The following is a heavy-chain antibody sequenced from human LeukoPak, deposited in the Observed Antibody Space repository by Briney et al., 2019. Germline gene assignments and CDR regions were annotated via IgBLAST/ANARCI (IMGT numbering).Heavy chain of an antibody. J-gene: IGHJ5*02. V-gene: IGHV3-7*01. D-gene: IGHD2-2*01. Sequence: GGSLRLSCAASGYTFSSYWMSWVRQAPGKGLEWVANIKQDGSEKYYVDSVKGRFTISRDNAKNSLYLQMNSLRAEDTAVYYCARDDCSSISCYHNWFDPWGQGTLVTVSS. CDR2: IKQDGSEK. CDR1: GYTFSSYW. CDR3: ARDDCSSISCYHNWFDP.